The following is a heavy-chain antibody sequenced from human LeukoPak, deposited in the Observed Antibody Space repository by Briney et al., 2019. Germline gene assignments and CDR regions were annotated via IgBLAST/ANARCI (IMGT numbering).Heavy chain of an antibody. CDR2: IYPSGNT. V-gene: IGHV4-61*02. D-gene: IGHD3-10*01. CDR1: GGSISSGSYY. CDR3: AREDSGSYYNFYYFYMDV. J-gene: IGHJ6*03. Sequence: SETLSLTCTVSGGSISSGSYYWSWIRQPAGKGLEWIGRIYPSGNTNYNPSLKSRVTLSVGTSKTQFYLSLSSVTAADTAVYYCAREDSGSYYNFYYFYMDVWGKGTTVTISS.